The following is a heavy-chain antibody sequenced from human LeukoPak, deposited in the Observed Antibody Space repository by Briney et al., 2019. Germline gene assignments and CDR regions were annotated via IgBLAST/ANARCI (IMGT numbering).Heavy chain of an antibody. Sequence: RASETLSLTCTVSGGSISSSSYYWGWIRQPPGKGPEWIGRIYTSGSTNYNPSLKSRVTMSVDTSKNQFSLKLSSVTAADTAVYYCARGFRAYYYGSGSSGFDPWGQGTLVTVSS. CDR2: IYTSGST. D-gene: IGHD3-10*01. CDR1: GGSISSSSYY. CDR3: ARGFRAYYYGSGSSGFDP. V-gene: IGHV4-39*07. J-gene: IGHJ5*02.